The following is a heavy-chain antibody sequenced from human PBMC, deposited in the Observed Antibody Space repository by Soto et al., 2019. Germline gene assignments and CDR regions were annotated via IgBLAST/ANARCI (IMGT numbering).Heavy chain of an antibody. J-gene: IGHJ3*02. D-gene: IGHD5-12*01. CDR2: IYHSGST. CDR1: GYSISSGYY. V-gene: IGHV4-38-2*01. CDR3: ASRGLATNAFDI. Sequence: SETLSLTCAVSGYSISSGYYWGWIRQPPGKGLEWIGSIYHSGSTYYNPSLKSRVTISVDTSKKQFSLKLSSVTAADTAVYYCASRGLATNAFDIWGQGKMVTVSS.